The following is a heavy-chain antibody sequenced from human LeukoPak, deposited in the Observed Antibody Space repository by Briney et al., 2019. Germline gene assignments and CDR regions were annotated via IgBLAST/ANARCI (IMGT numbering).Heavy chain of an antibody. CDR1: VGSFSGYY. V-gene: IGHV4-34*01. CDR2: INHSGST. J-gene: IGHJ6*03. Sequence: SETLSLTCAVYVGSFSGYYWCWIRQPPGKGLEWTGEINHSGSTNYNSSLKSRVTISVDTSKNQFSLKLSSVTAADTAVYYCARGYYGSGSHCCHMDVWGKGTTITVS. CDR3: ARGYYGSGSHCCHMDV. D-gene: IGHD3-10*01.